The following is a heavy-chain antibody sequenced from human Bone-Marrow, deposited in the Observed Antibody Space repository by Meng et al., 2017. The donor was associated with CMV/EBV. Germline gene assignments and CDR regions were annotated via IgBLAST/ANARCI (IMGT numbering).Heavy chain of an antibody. J-gene: IGHJ6*02. Sequence: ASVKVSCKASGYTFTSYGISWVRQAPGQGLEWMGWISAYNGNTNYAQKLQGRVTMTTDTSTSTAYMELRSLRSDDTAVYYGARGNDYGEPYYYDGMDVWGQGTTVTVSS. V-gene: IGHV1-18*01. CDR3: ARGNDYGEPYYYDGMDV. D-gene: IGHD4-17*01. CDR1: GYTFTSYG. CDR2: ISAYNGNT.